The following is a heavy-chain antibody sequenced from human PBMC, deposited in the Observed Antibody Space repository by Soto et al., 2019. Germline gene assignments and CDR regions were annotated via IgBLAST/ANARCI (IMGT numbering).Heavy chain of an antibody. Sequence: ASVKVSCKSSGYTFINYYVHWVRQAPVQGLEWMGMINPSGGRTTYPQKFQGRVTMTRDTSTSTVYVELSSLRSDDTAVFYCAREKASTSLLTHYYYGMDVWGKGTTITVSS. J-gene: IGHJ6*04. CDR3: AREKASTSLLTHYYYGMDV. CDR1: GYTFINYY. V-gene: IGHV1-46*01. CDR2: INPSGGRT.